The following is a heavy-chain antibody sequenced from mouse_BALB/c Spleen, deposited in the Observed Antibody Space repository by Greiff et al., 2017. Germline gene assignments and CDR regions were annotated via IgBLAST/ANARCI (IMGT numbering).Heavy chain of an antibody. CDR1: GYAFTNYL. J-gene: IGHJ4*01. Sequence: VQLQQSGAELVRPGTSVKVSCKASGYAFTNYLIEWVKQRPGQGLEWIGVINPGSGGTNYNEKFKGKATLTADKSSSTAYMQLSSLTSDDSAVYFCARARNYYAMDYWGQGTSVTVSS. CDR2: INPGSGGT. CDR3: ARARNYYAMDY. V-gene: IGHV1-54*01.